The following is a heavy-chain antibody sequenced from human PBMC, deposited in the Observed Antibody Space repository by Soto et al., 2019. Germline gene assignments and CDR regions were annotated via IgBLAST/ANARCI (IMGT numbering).Heavy chain of an antibody. D-gene: IGHD2-15*01. V-gene: IGHV4-39*01. J-gene: IGHJ4*02. Sequence: QLQLQESGPGLVKPSETLSLTCTVSGGSISSSSYYWGWIRQPPGKGLEWIGSIYYSGSTYYNPSLKSRVPISVDTSKDQSSLTLSSVTAADTAVYYCARSAYCSGGSCYRRTPFDYWGQGTLVTVSS. CDR3: ARSAYCSGGSCYRRTPFDY. CDR1: GGSISSSSYY. CDR2: IYYSGST.